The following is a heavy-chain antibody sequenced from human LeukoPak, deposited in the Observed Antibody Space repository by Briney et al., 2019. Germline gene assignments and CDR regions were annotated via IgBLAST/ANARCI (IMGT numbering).Heavy chain of an antibody. CDR1: GFTVSSNY. CDR2: IYSGGST. Sequence: PGGSLRLSCAASGFTVSSNYMSWVRQAPGKGLEWVSVIYSGGSTYYADSVKGRFTISRDNSKNTLYLQMNSLRAEDTAVYYCAREGYYYDSSGYGGYYFDYWGQGTLVTVSS. D-gene: IGHD3-22*01. J-gene: IGHJ4*02. CDR3: AREGYYYDSSGYGGYYFDY. V-gene: IGHV3-53*01.